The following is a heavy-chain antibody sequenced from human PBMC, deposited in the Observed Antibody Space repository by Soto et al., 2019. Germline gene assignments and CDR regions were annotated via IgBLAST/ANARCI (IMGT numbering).Heavy chain of an antibody. D-gene: IGHD1-26*01. J-gene: IGHJ4*02. CDR2: ISYDGSNK. CDR1: GFPFSIYG. CDR3: GKVLVGTYFLHYRNFHY. V-gene: IGHV3-30*18. Sequence: GGSLRLSCAASGFPFSIYGMHLVRQSPGKGLEWVAFISYDGSNKYYADSVKGRFTISRDNSKKTLYLQMNSLRAEDTAVYYSGKVLVGTYFLHYRNFHYWGQGTWVTVSS.